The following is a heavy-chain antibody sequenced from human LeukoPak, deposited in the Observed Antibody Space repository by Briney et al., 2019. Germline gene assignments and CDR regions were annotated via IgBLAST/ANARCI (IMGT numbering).Heavy chain of an antibody. Sequence: SETLSLTCAVYGGSFSGYYWSWIRQPPGKGLEWIGEIIDSGYTSYSPSLKGRVTISIDTSKHQFSLNLTSVTAADTAMYYCARQNSPNIAAPNFDYWGQGTLVTVSS. CDR3: ARQNSPNIAAPNFDY. V-gene: IGHV4-34*12. CDR2: IIDSGYT. J-gene: IGHJ4*02. CDR1: GGSFSGYY. D-gene: IGHD6-13*01.